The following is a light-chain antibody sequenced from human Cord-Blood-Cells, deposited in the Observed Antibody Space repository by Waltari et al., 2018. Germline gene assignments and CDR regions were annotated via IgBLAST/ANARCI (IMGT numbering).Light chain of an antibody. CDR3: QQYNNWPYS. J-gene: IGKJ2*03. CDR1: QSVSSN. CDR2: GAS. Sequence: EIVVTQSTATLSVSPGERATLSCRASQSVSSNLAWYQQKPGQAPRLLIYGASTRATGIPARFSGSGSGTEFTLTISSLQSEDFAVYYCQQYNNWPYSFGQGTKLEIK. V-gene: IGKV3-15*01.